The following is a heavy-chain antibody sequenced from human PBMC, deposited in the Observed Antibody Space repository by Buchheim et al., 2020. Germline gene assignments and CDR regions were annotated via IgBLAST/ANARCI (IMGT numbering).Heavy chain of an antibody. CDR3: ARSTYYYDSTAYY. CDR1: GFTFSSYS. V-gene: IGHV3-48*01. Sequence: EVQLVESGGGLVQPGGSLRLSCAASGFTFSSYSMNWVRQAPGKGLEWVSYISSTSSAIYYADSVKGRFTISRDNAKNSLYLQMNSLRAEDTAVYYCARSTYYYDSTAYYWGQGTL. D-gene: IGHD3-22*01. J-gene: IGHJ4*02. CDR2: ISSTSSAI.